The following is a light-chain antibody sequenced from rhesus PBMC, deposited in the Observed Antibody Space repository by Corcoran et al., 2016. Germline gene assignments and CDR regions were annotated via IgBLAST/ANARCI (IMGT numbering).Light chain of an antibody. CDR2: KAS. J-gene: IGKJ2*01. Sequence: DIQMTQSPSSLSAFVGDRVTITCRTSENVYNYLNWYQQKPGKAPKLLIYKASTLQSGVPSRFSGSGSGTDYTFTISSLQSEDVATYYCQHNYGTPCSFGQGTKVEIK. CDR3: QHNYGTPCS. V-gene: IGKV1-74*01. CDR1: ENVYNY.